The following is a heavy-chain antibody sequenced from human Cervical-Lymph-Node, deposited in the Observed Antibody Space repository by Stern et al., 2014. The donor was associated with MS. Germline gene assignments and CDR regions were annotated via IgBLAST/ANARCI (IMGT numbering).Heavy chain of an antibody. J-gene: IGHJ4*02. D-gene: IGHD2-8*01. CDR1: GFTFTSHG. CDR2: ISYDGNPK. Sequence: VQLVESGGDVNQPGRSLRLSCAASGFTFTSHGMHWVRQAPGKGLEWVTVISYDGNPKYYAASVKSRFSITGDNSKNTLHQQMSSMTPDATAIYYCARDYEDTSMLFDHWGQGTLVTVSS. CDR3: ARDYEDTSMLFDH. V-gene: IGHV3-30*03.